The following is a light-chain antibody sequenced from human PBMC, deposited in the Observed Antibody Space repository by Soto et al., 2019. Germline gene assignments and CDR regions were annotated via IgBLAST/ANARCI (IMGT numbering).Light chain of an antibody. CDR2: SNN. CDR3: AAWDDSLNGLWV. CDR1: RSNIGRNT. J-gene: IGLJ3*02. Sequence: QPVLTQPPSASGTPGQSVTMSCSGSRSNIGRNTVNWYQQLPGTAPKLLIYSNNQRPSGVPDRFSGSKSGTSASLAISGLQSEDEADYYCAAWDDSLNGLWVFGGGTKVTVL. V-gene: IGLV1-44*01.